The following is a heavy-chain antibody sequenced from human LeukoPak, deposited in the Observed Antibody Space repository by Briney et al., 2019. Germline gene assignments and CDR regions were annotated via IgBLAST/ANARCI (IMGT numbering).Heavy chain of an antibody. J-gene: IGHJ4*02. D-gene: IGHD6-6*01. CDR2: IIPIFGTA. CDR1: GGTFSSYA. CDR3: ASRASVRPSGID. Sequence: ASVKVSCKASGGTFSSYAISWVRQAPGQGLEWMGGIIPIFGTANYAQKFQGRVTITTDESTSTAYMELSSLRSEDTAVYYCASRASVRPSGIDWGQGTLVTVSS. V-gene: IGHV1-69*05.